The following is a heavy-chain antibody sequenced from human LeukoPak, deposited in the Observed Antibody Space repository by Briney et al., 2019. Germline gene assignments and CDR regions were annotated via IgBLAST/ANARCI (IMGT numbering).Heavy chain of an antibody. V-gene: IGHV5-51*01. CDR2: IYPRDSDT. D-gene: IGHD5-24*01. Sequence: GESLKISCQGSGYSFTTYWIGWVRQMPGKGLEWIGIIYPRDSDTRYSPSFQGQVTISADKSISTAYLQWNSLKASDTAMYYCARRDGYGAYDIWGQGTMVTVSS. CDR3: ARRDGYGAYDI. CDR1: GYSFTTYW. J-gene: IGHJ3*02.